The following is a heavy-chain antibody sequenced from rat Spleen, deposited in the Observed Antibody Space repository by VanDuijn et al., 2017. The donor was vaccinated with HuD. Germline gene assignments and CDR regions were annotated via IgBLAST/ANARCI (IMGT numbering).Heavy chain of an antibody. CDR2: IGCGGST. Sequence: QVQLKESGPGLVQPSQPLSHTRTVSGFSFLSYHMHWFRQSTGKGREWGGVIGCGGSTAYNSLLKSRLSITRDISESQVFLEMNSLQTEDTATYYCARANRDTYAHFDYWGQGVMVTVSS. CDR3: ARANRDTYAHFDY. CDR1: GFSFLSYH. J-gene: IGHJ2*01. V-gene: IGHV2-32*01. D-gene: IGHD2-5*01.